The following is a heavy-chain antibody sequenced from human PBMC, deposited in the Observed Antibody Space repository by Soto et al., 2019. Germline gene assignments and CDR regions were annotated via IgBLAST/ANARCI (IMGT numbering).Heavy chain of an antibody. D-gene: IGHD2-15*01. J-gene: IGHJ3*02. CDR2: IYPGDSDT. CDR3: ARPRPRDIVAAPDAFDI. V-gene: IGHV5-51*01. Sequence: GESLKISCKGSGYSFTSYWIGWVRQMPGKGLEWMGIIYPGDSDTRYSPSFQGQVTISADKSISTAYLQWSSLKASDTAMYYCARPRPRDIVAAPDAFDIWGQGTMVTVSS. CDR1: GYSFTSYW.